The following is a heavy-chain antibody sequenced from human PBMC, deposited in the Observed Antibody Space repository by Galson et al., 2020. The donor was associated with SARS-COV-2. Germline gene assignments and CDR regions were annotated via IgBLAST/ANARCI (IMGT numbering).Heavy chain of an antibody. V-gene: IGHV3-23*01. D-gene: IGHD1-7*01. Sequence: GESLKISCAASGFTFSSYAMSWVRQAPGKGLEWVSAISGSGGSTYYADSVKGRFTISRDNSKNTMYLQMNSLRAEDTAVYYCAKTHAYNWNYVGWFDPWGQGTLVTVSS. CDR1: GFTFSSYA. CDR2: ISGSGGST. J-gene: IGHJ5*02. CDR3: AKTHAYNWNYVGWFDP.